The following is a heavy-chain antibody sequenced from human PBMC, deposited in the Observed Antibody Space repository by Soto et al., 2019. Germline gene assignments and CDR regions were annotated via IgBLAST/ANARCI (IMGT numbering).Heavy chain of an antibody. Sequence: SVKVSCKASGGTFSSYAISWVRQAPGQGLEWMGGIIPIFGTANYAQKFQGRVTIAADESTSTAYMELSSLRSEDTAVYYCARDGPPQSGSPFDYWGQGTLVTVSS. CDR2: IIPIFGTA. D-gene: IGHD1-26*01. CDR1: GGTFSSYA. CDR3: ARDGPPQSGSPFDY. J-gene: IGHJ4*02. V-gene: IGHV1-69*13.